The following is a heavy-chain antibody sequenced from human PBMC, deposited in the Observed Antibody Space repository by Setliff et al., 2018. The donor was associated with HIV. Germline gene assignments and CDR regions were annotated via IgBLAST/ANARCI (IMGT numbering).Heavy chain of an antibody. D-gene: IGHD2-21*02. J-gene: IGHJ4*02. CDR3: AREGDGIDY. CDR2: ISYTGNA. Sequence: SETLSLTCAVYGGSFSSHYWGWIRQPPGKGLEWIGSISYTGNAYNTPSLKSRVTISVDASKNQISLKLTSVTAADTATYYCAREGDGIDYWGQGTLVTVSS. V-gene: IGHV4-34*01. CDR1: GGSFSSHY.